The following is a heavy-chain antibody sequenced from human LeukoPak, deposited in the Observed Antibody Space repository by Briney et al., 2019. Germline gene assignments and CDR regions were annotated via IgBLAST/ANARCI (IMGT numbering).Heavy chain of an antibody. D-gene: IGHD3-3*01. CDR2: IYSGGST. V-gene: IGHV3-66*02. CDR1: GFTVSSNY. CDR3: ARDHVFGVVISDY. Sequence: PGGSLRLSCAASGFTVSSNYMSWVRQAPGKGLEWVSVIYSGGSTYYADSVKGRFTISRDNSKNTLYLQMNSLRAEDTAVYYCARDHVFGVVISDYWGQGTLVTVSS. J-gene: IGHJ4*02.